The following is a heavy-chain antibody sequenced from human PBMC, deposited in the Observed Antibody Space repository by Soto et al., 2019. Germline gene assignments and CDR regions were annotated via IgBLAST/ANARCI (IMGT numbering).Heavy chain of an antibody. CDR1: GYTFTSYG. CDR2: ISAYNGNT. J-gene: IGHJ6*02. CDR3: AREKVLTMVLDGRVFMDV. Sequence: ASVKGSCKASGYTFTSYGISWVRQAPGQGLEWMGWISAYNGNTNYAQKLQGRVTMTTDTSTSTAYMELRSLRSDDTAVYYCAREKVLTMVLDGRVFMDVWGQGTTVTVSS. D-gene: IGHD3-10*01. V-gene: IGHV1-18*01.